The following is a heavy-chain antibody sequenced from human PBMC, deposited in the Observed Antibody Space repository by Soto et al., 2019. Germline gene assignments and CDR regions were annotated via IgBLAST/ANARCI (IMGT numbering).Heavy chain of an antibody. D-gene: IGHD6-19*01. CDR3: AKVGGVPVVEVY. CDR2: ISYDGSNK. CDR1: GFTFSSYG. J-gene: IGHJ4*02. Sequence: GSLRLSCAASGFTFSSYGMHWVRQAPGKGLEWVAVISYDGSNKYYADSVKGRFTISRDNSKNTLYLQMNSLRAEDTAVYYCAKVGGVPVVEVYCAQGTLVPGSS. V-gene: IGHV3-30*18.